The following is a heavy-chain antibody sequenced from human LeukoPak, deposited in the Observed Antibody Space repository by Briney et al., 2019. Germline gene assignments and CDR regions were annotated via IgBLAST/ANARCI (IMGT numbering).Heavy chain of an antibody. CDR3: ARVLGLFNWNSPLAH. CDR1: GGTLSNYV. V-gene: IGHV1-69*05. D-gene: IGHD1-20*01. Sequence: ASVKVSCKASGGTLSNYVISWVRQAPGRGLEWMGGIIPIFGTANYAQKLQGRVTFITDESTSIAYMELSSLRSEDTAVYYCARVLGLFNWNSPLAHWGQGTLVTVSS. CDR2: IIPIFGTA. J-gene: IGHJ4*02.